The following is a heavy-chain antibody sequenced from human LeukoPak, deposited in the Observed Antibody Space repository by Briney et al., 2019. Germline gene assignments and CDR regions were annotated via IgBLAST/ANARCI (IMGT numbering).Heavy chain of an antibody. D-gene: IGHD5-24*01. CDR1: GFTFSSYS. V-gene: IGHV3-21*01. CDR2: ISSSSSYI. J-gene: IGHJ4*02. Sequence: GGSLRLSCAASGFTFSSYSMNWVRQAPGKGLEWVSSISSSSSYIYYADSVKGRFTISRDNAKNSLYLQMNSLGAEDTAVYYCARDRGRWLQPSYYFDYWGQGTLVTVSS. CDR3: ARDRGRWLQPSYYFDY.